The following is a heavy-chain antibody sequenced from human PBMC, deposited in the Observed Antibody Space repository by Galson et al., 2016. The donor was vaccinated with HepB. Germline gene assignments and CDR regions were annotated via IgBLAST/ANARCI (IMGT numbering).Heavy chain of an antibody. CDR2: ISYDGSNK. CDR3: AREVVPAANGYYYYCGMDV. D-gene: IGHD2-2*01. V-gene: IGHV3-30-3*01. J-gene: IGHJ6*02. CDR1: GFTFSSYA. Sequence: SLRLSCAASGFTFSSYAMHWVRQAPGKGLEWVAVISYDGSNKYYADSVKGRFTISRDNSKSTLYLQMNSLRAEDTAVYYCAREVVPAANGYYYYCGMDVWGQGTTVTVSS.